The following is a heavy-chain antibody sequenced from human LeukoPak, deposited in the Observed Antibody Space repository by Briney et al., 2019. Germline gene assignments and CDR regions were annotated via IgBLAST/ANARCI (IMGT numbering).Heavy chain of an antibody. J-gene: IGHJ4*02. CDR1: GGSFSGYY. D-gene: IGHD3-16*01. V-gene: IGHV4-34*01. CDR3: ARDENGGFDY. Sequence: SETLSLTCAVYGGSFSGYYWSWIRQPPGKGLEWIGEINHSGSTNYNPSLKSRVTISVDTSKNQFSLKLSSVTAADTAVYYCARDENGGFDYWGQGTLVTVSS. CDR2: INHSGST.